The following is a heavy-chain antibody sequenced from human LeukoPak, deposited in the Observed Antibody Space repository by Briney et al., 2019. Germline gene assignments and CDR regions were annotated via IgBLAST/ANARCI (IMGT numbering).Heavy chain of an antibody. CDR2: ISYDGSNK. Sequence: GGSPRLSCAASGFTFRSYAMHWVRQAPGKGLEWVAVISYDGSNKYFGDSVKGRFTISRDNSKNTLYLQMDSLRAEDTAIYYCAKAVTSDYHSLYYNYYMDVWGKGTTVTVSS. D-gene: IGHD3-10*01. CDR3: AKAVTSDYHSLYYNYYMDV. CDR1: GFTFRSYA. J-gene: IGHJ6*03. V-gene: IGHV3-30*18.